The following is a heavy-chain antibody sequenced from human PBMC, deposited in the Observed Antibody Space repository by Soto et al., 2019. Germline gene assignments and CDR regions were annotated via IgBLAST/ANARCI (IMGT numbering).Heavy chain of an antibody. D-gene: IGHD5-18*01. V-gene: IGHV3-49*04. CDR3: TRARRGYSYGSYYYYGMDV. Sequence: HPGGSLRLSCTASGFTFGDYAMSWVRQAPGKGLEWVGFIRSKAYGGTTEYAASVKGRFTISRDDSKSIAYLQMNSLKTEDTAVYYCTRARRGYSYGSYYYYGMDVWGQGT. CDR2: IRSKAYGGTT. J-gene: IGHJ6*02. CDR1: GFTFGDYA.